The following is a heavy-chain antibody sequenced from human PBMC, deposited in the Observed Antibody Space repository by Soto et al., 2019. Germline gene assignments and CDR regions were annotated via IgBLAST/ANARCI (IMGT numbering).Heavy chain of an antibody. CDR2: IYYSGST. CDR1: GGSISSYY. V-gene: IGHV4-59*01. Sequence: QVQLQESGPGLVKPSETLSLTCTVSGGSISSYYWSWIRQPPGKGLEWIGYIYYSGSTNYNPSLKSRVTISVDTSKNQCSLKLSSVTAADTAVYYCARQGGGTPLAPFDYWGQGTLVTVSS. D-gene: IGHD1-1*01. CDR3: ARQGGGTPLAPFDY. J-gene: IGHJ4*02.